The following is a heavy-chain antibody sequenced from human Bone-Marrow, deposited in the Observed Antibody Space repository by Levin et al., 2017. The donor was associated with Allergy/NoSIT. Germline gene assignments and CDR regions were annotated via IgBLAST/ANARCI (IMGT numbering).Heavy chain of an antibody. J-gene: IGHJ4*02. D-gene: IGHD6-13*01. CDR3: AKELFSGRWSDY. Sequence: PGGSLRLSCEASGFTFSNYAMGWVRQAPGKGLEWVASITGSGDSTYYGDSVEGRFTLSRDNSKSTLFLQMNDLRAEDTAVYFCAKELFSGRWSDYWGQGTLVTVSS. V-gene: IGHV3-23*01. CDR1: GFTFSNYA. CDR2: ITGSGDST.